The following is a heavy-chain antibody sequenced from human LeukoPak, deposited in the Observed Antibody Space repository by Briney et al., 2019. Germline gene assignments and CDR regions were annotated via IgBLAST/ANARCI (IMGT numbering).Heavy chain of an antibody. J-gene: IGHJ4*02. CDR3: AREVSGRGAY. Sequence: GGTLRLSCAASGVTFSSYAMHWVRQAPGKGLEWVAVISYDGSNKYYADSVKGRYTISRDNSKNTLYLQMNSLRAEDTAVYYCAREVSGRGAYWGQGTLVTVPS. V-gene: IGHV3-30*04. D-gene: IGHD5/OR15-5a*01. CDR2: ISYDGSNK. CDR1: GVTFSSYA.